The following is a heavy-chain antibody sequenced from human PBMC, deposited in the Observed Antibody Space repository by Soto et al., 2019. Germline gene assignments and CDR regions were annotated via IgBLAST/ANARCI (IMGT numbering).Heavy chain of an antibody. CDR2: IIPIFGTA. V-gene: IGHV1-69*13. J-gene: IGHJ6*02. Sequence: SVKVSCKASGGTFSSYAISWVRQAPGQGLEWMGGIIPIFGTANYAQKFQGRVTITADESTSTAYMELSSLRSEDTAVYYCASPGYSNSWYLPYGMDVWGQGTTVTVSS. CDR1: GGTFSSYA. D-gene: IGHD6-13*01. CDR3: ASPGYSNSWYLPYGMDV.